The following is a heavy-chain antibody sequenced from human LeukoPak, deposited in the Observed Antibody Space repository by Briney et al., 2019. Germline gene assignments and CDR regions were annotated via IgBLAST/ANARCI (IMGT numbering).Heavy chain of an antibody. CDR1: GFIFTDVW. Sequence: GGSLRLSCAGAGFIFTDVWMSWVRQAPGKGLEWVGRIKSKSDGGTIDYAAPVKGGITVSRDDSRKTLSLELNNLKTEDTGVYYCTTGLDYWGQGTLVTVSS. CDR2: IKSKSDGGTI. V-gene: IGHV3-15*01. J-gene: IGHJ4*02. CDR3: TTGLDY.